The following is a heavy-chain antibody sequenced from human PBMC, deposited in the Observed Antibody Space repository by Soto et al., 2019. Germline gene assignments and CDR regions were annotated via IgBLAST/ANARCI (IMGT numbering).Heavy chain of an antibody. CDR2: IYYSGST. D-gene: IGHD6-13*01. Sequence: SETLSLTCTVSGGSISSSSYYWGWIRQPPGKGLEWIGSIYYSGSTYYNPSLKSRVTISVDTSKNQFSLKLSSVTAADTAVYYCAIESSSWYFDWFDPWGQGTLVTVSS. CDR3: AIESSSWYFDWFDP. J-gene: IGHJ5*02. V-gene: IGHV4-39*02. CDR1: GGSISSSSYY.